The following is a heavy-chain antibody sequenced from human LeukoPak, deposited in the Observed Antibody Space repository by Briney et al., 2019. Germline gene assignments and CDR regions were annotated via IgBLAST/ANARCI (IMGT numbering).Heavy chain of an antibody. D-gene: IGHD2-15*01. Sequence: SETLSLTCAVYGGSFSGYYWSWIRQPPGKGLEWIGEINHSGSTNYNPSLKSRVTISVDTSKNQFSLKLSSVTAADTAVYYCARVQYPGLGRVVKKKYYFDYWGQGTLVTVSS. J-gene: IGHJ4*02. CDR3: ARVQYPGLGRVVKKKYYFDY. V-gene: IGHV4-34*01. CDR1: GGSFSGYY. CDR2: INHSGST.